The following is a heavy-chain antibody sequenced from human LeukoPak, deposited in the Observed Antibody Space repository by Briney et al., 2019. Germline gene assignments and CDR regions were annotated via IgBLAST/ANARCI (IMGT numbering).Heavy chain of an antibody. CDR1: GGSISSSHHY. CDR3: ARLLDYYDSRGYFDS. V-gene: IGHV4-39*01. CDR2: IFHRGDT. D-gene: IGHD3-22*01. J-gene: IGHJ4*02. Sequence: SETLSLACIVSGGSISSSHHYWGWIRQPPGKGLEWIANIFHRGDTYYNPSLKSRATISVDTSKNQFSLNLSSVTAADTAIYYCARLLDYYDSRGYFDSWGQGALVTVSS.